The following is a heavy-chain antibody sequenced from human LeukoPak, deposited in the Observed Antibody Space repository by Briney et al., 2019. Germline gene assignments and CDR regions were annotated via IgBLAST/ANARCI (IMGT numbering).Heavy chain of an antibody. CDR2: INHSGST. Sequence: PSETLSLTCAVYGGSFSGYCWSWIRQPPGKGLEWIGEINHSGSTNYNPSLKRRVTISVDTSKNQFSLKLSSVTAADTAVYYCAXXXXYDSSGYPWVAFDIWGQGTMVTVSS. CDR3: AXXXXYDSSGYPWVAFDI. J-gene: IGHJ3*02. V-gene: IGHV4-34*01. D-gene: IGHD3-22*01. CDR1: GGSFSGYC.